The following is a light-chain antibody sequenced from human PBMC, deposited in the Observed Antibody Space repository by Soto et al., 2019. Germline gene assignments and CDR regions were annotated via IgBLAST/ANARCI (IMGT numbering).Light chain of an antibody. CDR3: QQYNIWPQT. V-gene: IGKV3-15*01. CDR1: QSLRSS. CDR2: GAS. J-gene: IGKJ1*01. Sequence: EVVLTQSPGTVSLSPGERATLSCRASQSLRSSLAWYQQKPGQAPRLLIYGASTRATGIPARFSGSGSGTEFTLTISSLQSEDFAVYFCQQYNIWPQTFGQGTKVDIK.